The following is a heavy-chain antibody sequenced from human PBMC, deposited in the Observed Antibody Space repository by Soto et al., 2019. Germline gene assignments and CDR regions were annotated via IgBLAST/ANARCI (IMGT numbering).Heavy chain of an antibody. CDR2: IRSKAYGGTT. Sequence: PGGSLRLSCTASGFTFGDYAMGWFRQAPGKGLEWVGFIRSKAYGGTTEYAASVKGRFTISRDDSKSIAYLQMNSLKTEDTAVYYCTSERPAQDIVVVPAAMLFDPWGQGTLVTVSS. CDR3: TSERPAQDIVVVPAAMLFDP. V-gene: IGHV3-49*03. D-gene: IGHD2-2*01. J-gene: IGHJ5*02. CDR1: GFTFGDYA.